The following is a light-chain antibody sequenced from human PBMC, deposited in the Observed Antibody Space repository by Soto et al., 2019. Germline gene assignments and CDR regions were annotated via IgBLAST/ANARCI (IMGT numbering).Light chain of an antibody. J-gene: IGKJ3*01. V-gene: IGKV1-33*01. CDR3: QKHDGVPL. CDR2: DAS. Sequence: DIQLTQSPSSLSDSVGDRVTITCQASQDISNHLNWYQQKPGKAPNLLIYDASELETGVPSRFSVGGSGTFFSFTINSLQPEDISTYYCQKHDGVPLFGPGTKVEIK. CDR1: QDISNH.